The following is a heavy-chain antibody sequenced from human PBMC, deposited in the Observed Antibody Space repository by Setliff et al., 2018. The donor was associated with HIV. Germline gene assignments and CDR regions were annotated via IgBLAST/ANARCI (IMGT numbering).Heavy chain of an antibody. CDR3: AKHDFGEGSCFDP. CDR1: GGSISGFY. Sequence: PSETLSLTCTVSGGSISGFYWNWIRQSAGKGLQWIGRIYDSGSTKYNPSLKSRVTMSLDTSKNQFSLNLDSVTAADTAVFYCAKHDFGEGSCFDPWGQGSLVTVSS. CDR2: IYDSGST. D-gene: IGHD3-16*01. V-gene: IGHV4-4*07. J-gene: IGHJ5*02.